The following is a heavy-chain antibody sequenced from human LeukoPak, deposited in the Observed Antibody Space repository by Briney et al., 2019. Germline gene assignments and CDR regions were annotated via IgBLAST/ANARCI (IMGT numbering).Heavy chain of an antibody. CDR1: GFTFSSYW. Sequence: GGCLRLSCAASGFTFSSYWMSWVRQAPGKGLEWVANIKQDGSEKYYVDSVKGRFTISRDNAKNSLYLQMNSLRAEDTAVYYCARVLWLYSSSWILGGFDIWGQGTMVTVSS. D-gene: IGHD6-13*01. CDR3: ARVLWLYSSSWILGGFDI. J-gene: IGHJ3*02. V-gene: IGHV3-7*01. CDR2: IKQDGSEK.